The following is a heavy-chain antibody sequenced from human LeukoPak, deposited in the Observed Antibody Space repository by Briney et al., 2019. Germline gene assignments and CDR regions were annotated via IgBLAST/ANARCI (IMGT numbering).Heavy chain of an antibody. D-gene: IGHD1-26*01. CDR2: ISASGGST. V-gene: IGHV3-23*01. Sequence: GGSLRLSCAASGFTFSSSAMSWVRQVPGKGLEWVSGISASGGSTSYADSVRGRFTISRDNSKNTLYVQMNSLRDEDTAVYYCAKDKRWESPHYLASWGKGTRVTVSS. CDR3: AKDKRWESPHYLAS. J-gene: IGHJ4*02. CDR1: GFTFSSSA.